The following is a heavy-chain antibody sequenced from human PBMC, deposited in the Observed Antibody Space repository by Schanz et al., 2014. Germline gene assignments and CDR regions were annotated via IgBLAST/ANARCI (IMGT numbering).Heavy chain of an antibody. CDR2: IYYNGTNK. V-gene: IGHV3-30*03. J-gene: IGHJ4*02. Sequence: QVQLVESGGGVVQPGRSLRLSCAASGFNFSNYDIHWVRQAPGKGLEWVALIYYNGTNKYYADSVKGRFTISRDNYKNTLYLQMNSLRADDTAVYYCARDLLVSHYDFWSGNDYWGQGTLVTVSS. CDR1: GFNFSNYD. D-gene: IGHD3-3*01. CDR3: ARDLLVSHYDFWSGNDY.